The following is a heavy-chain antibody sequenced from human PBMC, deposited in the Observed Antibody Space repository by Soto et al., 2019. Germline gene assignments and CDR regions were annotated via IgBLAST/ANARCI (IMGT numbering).Heavy chain of an antibody. V-gene: IGHV2-70*01. CDR3: ALFALAGTGRYSYYYYGMDV. CDR1: GFSLSTSGMC. CDR2: IDWDDDK. D-gene: IGHD6-19*01. Sequence: SGPTLVNPTQPLTLTCTFSGFSLSTSGMCVSWIRQPPGKALEWLALIDWDDDKYYSTSLKTRLTISKDTSKNQVVLTMTNMEPLDIATYYCALFALAGTGRYSYYYYGMDVWGQGTTVTVSS. J-gene: IGHJ6*02.